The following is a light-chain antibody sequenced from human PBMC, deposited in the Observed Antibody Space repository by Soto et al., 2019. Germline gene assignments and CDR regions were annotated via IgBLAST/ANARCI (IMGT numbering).Light chain of an antibody. V-gene: IGKV3-15*01. CDR3: QERSKWPLYT. Sequence: EIVMTQSPTTLSVSPGERATLSCRASQSVGSKLIWYQHKPGQAPRLLIYGASARATGIPTRFSGSGSGTEFTLTISSVQSEDSAIYYCQERSKWPLYTVGQGTKLEIK. J-gene: IGKJ2*01. CDR2: GAS. CDR1: QSVGSK.